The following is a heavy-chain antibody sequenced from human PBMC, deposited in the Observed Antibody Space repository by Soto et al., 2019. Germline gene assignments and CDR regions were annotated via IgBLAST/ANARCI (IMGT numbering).Heavy chain of an antibody. CDR3: ARDHGIAVAGTYFDY. CDR1: GFTFSSYA. D-gene: IGHD6-19*01. CDR2: ISYDGSNK. Sequence: GGSVRLSCAASGFTFSSYAMHWVRQAPGKGLEWVAVISYDGSNKYYADSVKGRFTISRDNSKNTLYLQMNSLRAEDTAVYYCARDHGIAVAGTYFDYWGQGTLVTVSS. J-gene: IGHJ4*02. V-gene: IGHV3-30-3*01.